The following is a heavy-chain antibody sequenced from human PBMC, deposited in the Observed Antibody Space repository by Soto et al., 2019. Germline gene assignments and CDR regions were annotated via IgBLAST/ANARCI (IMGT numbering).Heavy chain of an antibody. CDR3: AREPTGYCTNGVCYYYYYYGMDV. Sequence: GGSLRLSCAASGFTFSSYWMHWVRQAPGKGLVWVSRINSDGSSTSYADSVKGRFTISRDNAKNTLYLQMNSLRAEDTAVYYCAREPTGYCTNGVCYYYYYYGMDVWGQGTTVNV. CDR2: INSDGSST. D-gene: IGHD2-8*01. J-gene: IGHJ6*02. V-gene: IGHV3-74*01. CDR1: GFTFSSYW.